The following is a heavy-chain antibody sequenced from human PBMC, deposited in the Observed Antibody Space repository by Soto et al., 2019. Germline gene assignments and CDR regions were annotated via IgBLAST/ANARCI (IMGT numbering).Heavy chain of an antibody. CDR3: RTQWLD. V-gene: IGHV3-15*01. CDR2: SKKKTEGGTT. D-gene: IGHD6-19*01. Sequence: SGGYLRLSCAASGFTFSDAWMSWVRQAPGKGLAGVGLSKKKTEGGTTDYAAPVKGRFTISRDDSKNTLYLQMSSLKTDDTAVYYCRTQWLDWGQGTLVTVSS. CDR1: GFTFSDAW. J-gene: IGHJ4*02.